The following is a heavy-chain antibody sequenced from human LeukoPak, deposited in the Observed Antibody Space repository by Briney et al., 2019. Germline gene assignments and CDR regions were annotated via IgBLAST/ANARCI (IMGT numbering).Heavy chain of an antibody. V-gene: IGHV4-59*01. J-gene: IGHJ5*02. Sequence: GSLRLSCTVSGGSISSYYWSWIRQPPGKGLEWIGYIYYSGSTNYNPSLKSRVTISVDTSKNQFSLKLSSVTAADTAVYYCARDNGSSEWAWFDPWGQGTLVTVSS. CDR1: GGSISSYY. D-gene: IGHD6-13*01. CDR2: IYYSGST. CDR3: ARDNGSSEWAWFDP.